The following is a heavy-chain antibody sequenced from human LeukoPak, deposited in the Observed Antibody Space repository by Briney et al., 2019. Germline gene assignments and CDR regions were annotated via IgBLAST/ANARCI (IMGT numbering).Heavy chain of an antibody. CDR2: IYTSGST. V-gene: IGHV4-61*09. J-gene: IGHJ6*03. D-gene: IGHD3-22*01. Sequence: SSQTLSLTCTVSGDSISSGGYYWNWIRQPPGKGLEWIGYIYTSGSTNYNPSLKSRVTISVDTSKNQFSLKLSSVTAADTAVYYCAREGIHYYYDSMPYYMDVWGKGTTVTVSS. CDR3: AREGIHYYYDSMPYYMDV. CDR1: GDSISSGGYY.